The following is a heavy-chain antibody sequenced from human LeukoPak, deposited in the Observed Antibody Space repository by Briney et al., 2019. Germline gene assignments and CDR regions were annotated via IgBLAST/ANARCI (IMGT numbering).Heavy chain of an antibody. D-gene: IGHD6-19*01. V-gene: IGHV3-23*01. CDR3: AKASSRGWYYDYFDY. CDR2: ISGSGGST. CDR1: GFTFSSYA. J-gene: IGHJ4*02. Sequence: GGSLRLSCAASGFTFSSYAMSWVRQAPGKGLEWVSAISGSGGSTYYADSVKGRFTISRDNSKNTLYLQMNSLRAEDTAVYYCAKASSRGWYYDYFDYWGQGTLVTVSS.